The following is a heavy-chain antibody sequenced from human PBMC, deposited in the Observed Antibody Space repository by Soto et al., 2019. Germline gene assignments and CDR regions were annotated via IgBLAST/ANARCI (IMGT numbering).Heavy chain of an antibody. CDR3: AREGLAAREVYYFDY. J-gene: IGHJ4*02. D-gene: IGHD6-6*01. CDR1: GFTFSSYG. Sequence: QVQLVESGGGVGQPGRSLRLSCAASGFTFSSYGMHWVRQAPGKWLEWVAVIWYDGSNKYYADSVKGRFTISRDNSKNTLYLQTNSQRAEDTAVYYCAREGLAAREVYYFDYWGQGTLVTVSS. CDR2: IWYDGSNK. V-gene: IGHV3-33*01.